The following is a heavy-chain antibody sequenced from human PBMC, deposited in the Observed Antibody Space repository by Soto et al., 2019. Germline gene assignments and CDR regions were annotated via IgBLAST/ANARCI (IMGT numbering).Heavy chain of an antibody. D-gene: IGHD3-22*01. CDR2: IYWDDDK. J-gene: IGHJ5*02. CDR3: AHSLIGYYYDSSGSNWFDP. Sequence: QITLKESGPTLVKPTQTLTLTCTFSGFSLSTSGVGVGRIRQPPGKALEWLALIYWDDDKRYSPSLKSRLTITKDTSKNQVVLTMTNMDPVDTATCYCAHSLIGYYYDSSGSNWFDPWGQGTLVTVSS. V-gene: IGHV2-5*02. CDR1: GFSLSTSGVG.